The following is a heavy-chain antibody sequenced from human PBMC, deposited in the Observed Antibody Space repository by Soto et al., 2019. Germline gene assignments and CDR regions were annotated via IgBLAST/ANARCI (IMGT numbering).Heavy chain of an antibody. D-gene: IGHD2-8*01. CDR3: ARDAEVYYVDEKRFDY. CDR2: ISAYNGNT. V-gene: IGHV1-18*04. CDR1: GYTFTSYG. J-gene: IGHJ4*02. Sequence: QVQLVQSGAEVKKPGASVKVSCKASGYTFTSYGISWVRQAPGQGLEWIGWISAYNGNTNYAQKLQGRVTMTTDTSTSTAYMELRSLRSDDTAVYYCARDAEVYYVDEKRFDYWGQGTLVTVSS.